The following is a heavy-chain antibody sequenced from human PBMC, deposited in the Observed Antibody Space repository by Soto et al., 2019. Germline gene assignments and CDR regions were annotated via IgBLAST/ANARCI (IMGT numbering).Heavy chain of an antibody. Sequence: QVQLVESGGGVVQPGRSVRLSCAASGFTFSSYGMHWVRQAPGKGLEWVAVIWYDGSNKYYADSVKGRFTISRDNSKNTLYLQMNSLRAEDTAVYYCARDLKAVAGMGLRYWGQGTLVTVSS. CDR2: IWYDGSNK. CDR3: ARDLKAVAGMGLRY. J-gene: IGHJ4*02. CDR1: GFTFSSYG. D-gene: IGHD6-19*01. V-gene: IGHV3-33*01.